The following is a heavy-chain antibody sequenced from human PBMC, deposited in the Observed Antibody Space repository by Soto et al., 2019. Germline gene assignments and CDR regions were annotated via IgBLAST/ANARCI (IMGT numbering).Heavy chain of an antibody. V-gene: IGHV1-69*13. CDR3: ARGAVVVPNGLIAGMDV. D-gene: IGHD2-15*01. CDR1: GGTFSSYA. Sequence: SVKVSCKASGGTFSSYAISWVRQAPGQGLEWMGGIIPIFGIANYAQKFQGRVTITADESMSTVYMELSRLRSEDTAVYYCARGAVVVPNGLIAGMDVWGLGTTVTVSS. J-gene: IGHJ6*02. CDR2: IIPIFGIA.